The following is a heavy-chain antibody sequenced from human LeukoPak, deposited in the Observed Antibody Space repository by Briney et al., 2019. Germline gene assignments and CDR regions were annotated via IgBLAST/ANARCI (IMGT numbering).Heavy chain of an antibody. Sequence: EASVKVSCKASGGTFSSYAISWVRQAPGQGLEWMGGIIPIFGTANYAQKFQGRVMITADDSTSTAHMELSSLRSEDTAVYYCARSPGIAVAGAYGMDVWGQGTTVTVSS. V-gene: IGHV1-69*13. CDR1: GGTFSSYA. J-gene: IGHJ6*02. CDR3: ARSPGIAVAGAYGMDV. CDR2: IIPIFGTA. D-gene: IGHD6-19*01.